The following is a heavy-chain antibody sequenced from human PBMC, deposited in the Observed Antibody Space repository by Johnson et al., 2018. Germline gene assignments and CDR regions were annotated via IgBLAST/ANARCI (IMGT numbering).Heavy chain of an antibody. V-gene: IGHV3-30-3*01. CDR1: GFTFSTYT. Sequence: QVQLVQSGGGVVQPGRSLTLSCAASGFTFSTYTMHWVRRAPGKRLEWVAVISYDGSNRFYADSVKGRFTISRDNSKNTLYLQMSSLRAEDTAMYYCARDYFDWFKGPFQHWGQGTLVTVSS. D-gene: IGHD3-9*01. CDR2: ISYDGSNR. CDR3: ARDYFDWFKGPFQH. J-gene: IGHJ1*01.